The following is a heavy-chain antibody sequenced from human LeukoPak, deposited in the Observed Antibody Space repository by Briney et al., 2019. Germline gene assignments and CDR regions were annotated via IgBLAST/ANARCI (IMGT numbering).Heavy chain of an antibody. CDR3: AGYRYYDFWSGYSSDY. CDR2: IYYSGST. CDR1: GGSISSGGYS. Sequence: SQTLSLTCAVSGGSISSGGYSWSWIRQPPGKGLEWIGYIYYSGSTYYNPSLKSRVTISVDTSKNQFSLKLSSVTAADTAVYYCAGYRYYDFWSGYSSDYWGQGTLVTVSS. D-gene: IGHD3-3*01. J-gene: IGHJ4*02. V-gene: IGHV4-30-4*01.